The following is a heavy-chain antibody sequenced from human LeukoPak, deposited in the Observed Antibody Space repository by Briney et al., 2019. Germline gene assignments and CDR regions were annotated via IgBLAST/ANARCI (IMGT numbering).Heavy chain of an antibody. CDR3: AKSSGSYYSGDEFHY. Sequence: GGSLRLSCAASGFTFDDYAMHWVRQAPGKGLGWVSGISWNSGSIGYADSVKARFTISRDNAKNSLYLQMNSLRAEDMALYYCAKSSGSYYSGDEFHYWGQGTLVTVSS. CDR2: ISWNSGSI. CDR1: GFTFDDYA. J-gene: IGHJ4*02. D-gene: IGHD1-26*01. V-gene: IGHV3-9*03.